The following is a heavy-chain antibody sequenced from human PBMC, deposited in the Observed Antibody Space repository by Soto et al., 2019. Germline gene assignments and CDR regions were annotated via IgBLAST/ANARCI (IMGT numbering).Heavy chain of an antibody. D-gene: IGHD2-15*01. V-gene: IGHV4-31*03. CDR1: GGSISSGGYY. J-gene: IGHJ4*02. CDR2: IYYSGST. CDR3: ARAASKYCSGGSCYSN. Sequence: SETLSLTCTVSGGSISSGGYYWSWIRQHPGKGLEWIGYIYYSGSTYYNPSLKSRVTISVDTSKNQFSLKLSSVTAADTAVYYCARAASKYCSGGSCYSNWGQGTLVTVSS.